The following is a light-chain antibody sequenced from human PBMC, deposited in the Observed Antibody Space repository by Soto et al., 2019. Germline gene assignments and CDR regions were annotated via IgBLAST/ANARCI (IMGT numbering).Light chain of an antibody. CDR3: MQPLQSWT. CDR1: QSLLHSNGYNY. V-gene: IGKV2-28*01. CDR2: LGS. J-gene: IGKJ1*01. Sequence: DLVMTQSPLSLPVTPGEPASISCRSSQSLLHSNGYNYLDWYLQKPGQSPQLLIYLGSNRASGVPDRFSGSGSGTDFTLKISRVEAEDVGVYYCMQPLQSWTFGQGTKEEIK.